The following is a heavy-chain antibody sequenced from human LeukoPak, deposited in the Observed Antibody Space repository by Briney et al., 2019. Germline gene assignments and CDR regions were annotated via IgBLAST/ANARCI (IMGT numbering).Heavy chain of an antibody. D-gene: IGHD4-17*01. CDR3: ARDGDYDWYFDL. CDR1: GGSISGHY. V-gene: IGHV4-59*11. Sequence: SETLSLTCTVSGGSISGHYWSWIRQPPGKGLEWIGYIYYSGSINYNPSLKSRTTISLDTSKSQFSLKLNSVTAADTAVYYCARDGDYDWYFDLWGRGTLATVSS. J-gene: IGHJ2*01. CDR2: IYYSGSI.